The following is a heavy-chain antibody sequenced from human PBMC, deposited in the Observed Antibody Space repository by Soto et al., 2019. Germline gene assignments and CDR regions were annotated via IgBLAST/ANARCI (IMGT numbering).Heavy chain of an antibody. CDR1: GYTFTGYY. Sequence: ASVKVSCKASGYTFTGYYMHWVRQAPGQGLEWMGLINPNSGGTNYAQKFQGWVTMTRDTSISTAYMELSRLRSDDTAVYYCARDSESRLLWFGESSSDYNWFDPWGQGTLVTVSS. CDR2: INPNSGGT. J-gene: IGHJ5*02. D-gene: IGHD3-10*01. V-gene: IGHV1-2*04. CDR3: ARDSESRLLWFGESSSDYNWFDP.